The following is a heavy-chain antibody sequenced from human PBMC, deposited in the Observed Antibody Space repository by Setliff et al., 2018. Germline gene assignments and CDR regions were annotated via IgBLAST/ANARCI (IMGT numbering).Heavy chain of an antibody. Sequence: PSSTLSLPFPFSCFSLLLSYFSFLRPPPFPFLYSLGYLQPIWSAPSPPSLMSRVTISVDTSRNQFSLKLRSVTAADTAVYYCARLSWDGLRYYGLDVWGQGATVTVS. CDR2: LQPIWSA. D-gene: IGHD3-10*01. V-gene: IGHV4-59*01. J-gene: IGHJ6*02. CDR1: CFSLLLSY. CDR3: ARLSWDGLRYYGLDV.